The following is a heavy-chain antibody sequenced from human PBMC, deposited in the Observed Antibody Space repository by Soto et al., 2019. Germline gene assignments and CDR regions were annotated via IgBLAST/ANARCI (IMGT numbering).Heavy chain of an antibody. CDR1: GFSLSTNGVG. D-gene: IGHD5-18*01. Sequence: QITLKESGPTLVKPTQTFTLTCTFSGFSLSTNGVGVGWIRQPPGKALEWLALIYWDDNKWYSPSLQNRLTLTKDTSKNQVVLTMPNMGPVDTATYYCARDTGMDPYYFDYWGQGTLVTVSS. CDR2: IYWDDNK. CDR3: ARDTGMDPYYFDY. V-gene: IGHV2-5*02. J-gene: IGHJ4*02.